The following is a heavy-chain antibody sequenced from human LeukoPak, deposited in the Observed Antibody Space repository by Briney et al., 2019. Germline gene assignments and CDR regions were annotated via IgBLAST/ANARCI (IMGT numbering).Heavy chain of an antibody. Sequence: ASVKVSCKASGYTVNSYYMHWVGQAPGQGLEWMGIINPSGGSTSYAQKFQGRVTMTRDTSTSTVYMELSSLRSEDTAVYYCARESYGEEDNWGQGTLVTVSS. V-gene: IGHV1-46*02. CDR1: GYTVNSYY. CDR3: ARESYGEEDN. J-gene: IGHJ4*02. D-gene: IGHD4-17*01. CDR2: INPSGGST.